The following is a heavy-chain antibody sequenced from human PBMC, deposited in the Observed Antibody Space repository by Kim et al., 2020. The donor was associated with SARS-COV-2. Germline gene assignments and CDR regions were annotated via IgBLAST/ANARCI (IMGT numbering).Heavy chain of an antibody. V-gene: IGHV3-30*04. Sequence: GGSLRLSCAASGFTFSSYAMHWVRQAPGKGLEWVAVISYDGSNKYYADSVKGRFTISRDNSKNTLYLQMNSLRAEDTAVYYCARDDGYGDLTSFDYYYYG. J-gene: IGHJ6*01. D-gene: IGHD4-17*01. CDR1: GFTFSSYA. CDR2: ISYDGSNK. CDR3: ARDDGYGDLTSFDYYYYG.